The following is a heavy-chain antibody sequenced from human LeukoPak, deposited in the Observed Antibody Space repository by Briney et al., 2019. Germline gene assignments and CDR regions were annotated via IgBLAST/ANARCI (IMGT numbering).Heavy chain of an antibody. Sequence: GGSLRLSCAASGFTFSSYWMHWVRHAPGKGLVWVSRINSDGSSTSYADSVKGRFTISRDNAKNTLYLQMNSLRAEDTAVYYCARDGYSSSWFLRSGDYYGMDVWGQGTTVTVSS. D-gene: IGHD6-13*01. V-gene: IGHV3-74*01. CDR1: GFTFSSYW. J-gene: IGHJ6*02. CDR2: INSDGSST. CDR3: ARDGYSSSWFLRSGDYYGMDV.